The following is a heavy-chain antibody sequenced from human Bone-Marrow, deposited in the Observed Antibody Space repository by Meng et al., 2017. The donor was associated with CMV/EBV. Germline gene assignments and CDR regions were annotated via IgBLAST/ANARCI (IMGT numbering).Heavy chain of an antibody. V-gene: IGHV3-33*06. D-gene: IGHD4-17*01. CDR2: IWYDGSNK. CDR1: GFTFSSYG. J-gene: IGHJ3*02. CDR3: AKDLRGLDYGDYGGDAFDI. Sequence: GESLKISCAASGFTFSSYGMHWVRQAPGKGLEWVAVIWYDGSNKYYADSVKGRFTISRDNSKNTLYLQMNSLRAEDTAVYYCAKDLRGLDYGDYGGDAFDIWGQATMVTVSS.